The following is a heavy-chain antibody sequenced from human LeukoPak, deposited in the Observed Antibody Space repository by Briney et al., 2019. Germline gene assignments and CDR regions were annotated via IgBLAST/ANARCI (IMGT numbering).Heavy chain of an antibody. V-gene: IGHV1-46*03. CDR1: GYTFTSYY. J-gene: IGHJ5*02. CDR2: INPSGGST. Sequence: ASVKVSCKASGYTFTSYYIHWVRQAPGQGLEWMGIINPSGGSTNYAQKFQGRVTMTRDTSASTVYMELSSLRSEDTAIYYCARDRGTYSDFWNGFGINNWFDPWGQGTLVTVSS. CDR3: ARDRGTYSDFWNGFGINNWFDP. D-gene: IGHD3-3*01.